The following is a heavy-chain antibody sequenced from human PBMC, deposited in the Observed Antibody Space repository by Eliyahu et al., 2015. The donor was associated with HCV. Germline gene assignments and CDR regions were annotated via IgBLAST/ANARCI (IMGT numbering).Heavy chain of an antibody. J-gene: IGHJ6*02. CDR3: AREYRTAVTTFYLGMDV. D-gene: IGHD4-11*01. CDR2: INPIFGTT. V-gene: IGHV1-69*14. Sequence: QLVQSGAEVKKPGSPLRVSCRVLGGPFTTYSIXWVRQAPGQGLEWVGGINPIFGTTNYAQRFQGRVTITADRSTTTVYMELSSLKSEDTAIYYCAREYRTAVTTFYLGMDVWGQGTSVAVSS. CDR1: GGPFTTYS.